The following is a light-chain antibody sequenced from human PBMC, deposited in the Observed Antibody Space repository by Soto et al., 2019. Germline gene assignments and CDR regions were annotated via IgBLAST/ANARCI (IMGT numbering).Light chain of an antibody. Sequence: EVGLTQSPGTLSLSPGERATLSCRASQSVSSSYLAWYQQKPGQAPRLVIYGASSRATGIPDRFSGSGSGTDFTLTISRLEPEDFAVYYCQHQVTVDQGTKV. CDR3: QHQVT. CDR1: QSVSSSY. CDR2: GAS. J-gene: IGKJ1*01. V-gene: IGKV3-20*01.